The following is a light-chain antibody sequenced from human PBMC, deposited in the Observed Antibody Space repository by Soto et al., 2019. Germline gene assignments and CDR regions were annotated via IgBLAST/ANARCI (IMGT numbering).Light chain of an antibody. Sequence: EIVLTQSPATLSLSPGERATLSCRASQSFSNYLAWYQQKPGQAPRLLIYDASNRATGIPARFHGSGSGTDFTLTISSLEPEDFAVYYCQQRGNWPGTFGQGTKVEIK. J-gene: IGKJ1*01. V-gene: IGKV3-11*01. CDR3: QQRGNWPGT. CDR2: DAS. CDR1: QSFSNY.